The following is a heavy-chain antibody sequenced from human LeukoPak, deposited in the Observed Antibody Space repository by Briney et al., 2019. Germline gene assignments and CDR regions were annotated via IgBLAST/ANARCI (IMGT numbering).Heavy chain of an antibody. CDR1: GFTFRSYE. CDR3: ATTGNYYDSSGYY. V-gene: IGHV3-48*03. D-gene: IGHD3-22*01. J-gene: IGHJ4*02. CDR2: IISSGTTI. Sequence: GGSLRLSCAASGFTFRSYEMNWVRQAPGKGLEWVSYIISSGTTIYYADSVKGRFTFSRDNTKDSLYLQMNSLRADDTAVYYCATTGNYYDSSGYYWGQGTLVTVSS.